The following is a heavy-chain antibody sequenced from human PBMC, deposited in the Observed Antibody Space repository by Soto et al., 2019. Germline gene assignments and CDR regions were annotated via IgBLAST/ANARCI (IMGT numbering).Heavy chain of an antibody. CDR1: GFPFSSYS. J-gene: IGHJ4*02. Sequence: GGSLRLSCAASGFPFSSYSMNWVRQAPGKGLEWVSSISSSSSYIYYADSVKGRFTISRDNAKNSLYLQMNSLRAEDTAVYYCARVGSSGYYGDYWGQGTLVTVSS. D-gene: IGHD3-22*01. V-gene: IGHV3-21*01. CDR3: ARVGSSGYYGDY. CDR2: ISSSSSYI.